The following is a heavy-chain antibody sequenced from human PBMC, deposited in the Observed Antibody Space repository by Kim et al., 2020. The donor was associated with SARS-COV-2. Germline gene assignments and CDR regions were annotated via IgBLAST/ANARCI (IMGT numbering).Heavy chain of an antibody. J-gene: IGHJ4*02. V-gene: IGHV1-8*01. CDR2: SGNT. D-gene: IGHD4-17*01. CDR3: ARGTVTRL. Sequence: SGNTGYAQKFQGRVNMTRNTAISTAYMELGSLRSEDTAVYYCARGTVTRLWGQGTLVTVSS.